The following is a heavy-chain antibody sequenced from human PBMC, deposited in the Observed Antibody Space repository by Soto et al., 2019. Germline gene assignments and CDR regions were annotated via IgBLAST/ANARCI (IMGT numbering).Heavy chain of an antibody. CDR3: ARDLSAAAGTWDCYYYMDV. J-gene: IGHJ6*03. CDR2: IKQDGSEK. Sequence: GGSLRLSCAASGFTFSSYWMSWVRQAPGKGLEWVANIKQDGSEKYYVDSVKGRFTISRDNAKNSLYLQMNSLRAEDTAVYYCARDLSAAAGTWDCYYYMDVWGKGTTVTVSS. D-gene: IGHD6-13*01. CDR1: GFTFSSYW. V-gene: IGHV3-7*01.